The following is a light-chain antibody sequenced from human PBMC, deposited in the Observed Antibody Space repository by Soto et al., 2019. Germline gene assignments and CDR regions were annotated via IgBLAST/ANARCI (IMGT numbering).Light chain of an antibody. CDR3: QSYDSSLSGAV. J-gene: IGLJ7*01. V-gene: IGLV1-40*01. Sequence: QSVLTQPPSVSGGPGQRVTISCTGSSSNIRAGYDVHWYQQLPGTAPKLLIYGNSNRPSGVPDRFSGSKSGTSASLAITGLQAEDEADYYCQSYDSSLSGAVFGGGTQLTVL. CDR2: GNS. CDR1: SSNIRAGYD.